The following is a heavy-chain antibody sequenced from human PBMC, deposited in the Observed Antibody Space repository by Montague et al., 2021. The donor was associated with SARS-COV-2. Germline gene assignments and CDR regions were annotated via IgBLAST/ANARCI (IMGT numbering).Heavy chain of an antibody. J-gene: IGHJ4*02. CDR2: RYYRSKWKY. D-gene: IGHD6-13*01. Sequence: CAISGDSVAGKAAAWNWIRQSPSIDLERLGGRYYRSKWKYDYAVSVKSRMTISPDTSKNQFSLQLSSVTPEDRAVYYCARGPRYSLSWSFDYWGQGTLVTVSS. CDR1: GDSVAGKAAA. V-gene: IGHV6-1*01. CDR3: ARGPRYSLSWSFDY.